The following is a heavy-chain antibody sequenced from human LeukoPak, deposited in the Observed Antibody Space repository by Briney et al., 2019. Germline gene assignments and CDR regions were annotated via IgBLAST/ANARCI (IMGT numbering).Heavy chain of an antibody. V-gene: IGHV3-23*01. D-gene: IGHD1-26*01. CDR2: ISPNGVIT. CDR1: GFTFSSHG. Sequence: PGGTLRLSCAASGFTFSSHGMNWVRQAPGKGLEWVSGISPNGVITYYADSVKGRFTVSRDNSKNSLYLQMNSLTAADTAVYYCAKDRSIGTYYTFDRWGQGTLVTVSS. CDR3: AKDRSIGTYYTFDR. J-gene: IGHJ4*02.